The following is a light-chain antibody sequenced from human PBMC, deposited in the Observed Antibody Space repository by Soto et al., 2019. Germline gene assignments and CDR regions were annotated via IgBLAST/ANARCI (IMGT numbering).Light chain of an antibody. CDR3: QQRSNWRT. V-gene: IGKV3-11*01. CDR2: DAS. J-gene: IGKJ5*01. CDR1: QSVSSY. Sequence: ELVLTQSPGSLSLSPGERASLSCRASQSVSSYLAWYQQKPGQAPRLLIYDASNRATGIPARFSSSGSGTDFTLTISSLEPEDFAVYYCQQRSNWRTFGQGTRLEI.